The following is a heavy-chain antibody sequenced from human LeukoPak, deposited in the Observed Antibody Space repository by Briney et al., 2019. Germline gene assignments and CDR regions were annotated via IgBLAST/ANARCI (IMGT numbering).Heavy chain of an antibody. V-gene: IGHV4-59*01. CDR3: ARGLRYFDWLPSYYFDY. J-gene: IGHJ4*02. CDR2: IYYSGST. D-gene: IGHD3-9*01. CDR1: GASISSYD. Sequence: SETLSLTCTVSGASISSYDWSWFRQPPGKGLERVGYIYYSGSTNYNPSLKSRVTISVDTSKNQFSLKLSSVTAADTAVYYCARGLRYFDWLPSYYFDYWGQGTLVTVSS.